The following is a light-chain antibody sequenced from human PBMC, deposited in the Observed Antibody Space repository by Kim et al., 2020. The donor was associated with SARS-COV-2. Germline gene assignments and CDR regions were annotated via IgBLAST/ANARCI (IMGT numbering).Light chain of an antibody. J-gene: IGKJ2*01. V-gene: IGKV3-20*01. CDR2: GAS. CDR3: QQYGSSPYT. Sequence: PGERATLSCRASQSVSSSYLAWYQHKPGQAPRLLIYGASSRATGIPDRFSGSGSRTDFTLTISRLEPEDFAVYYCQQYGSSPYTFGQGTKLEI. CDR1: QSVSSSY.